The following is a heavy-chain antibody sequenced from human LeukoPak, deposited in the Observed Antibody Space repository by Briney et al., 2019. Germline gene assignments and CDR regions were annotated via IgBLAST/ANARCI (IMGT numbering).Heavy chain of an antibody. V-gene: IGHV2-5*01. Sequence: SGPTLVNPTQTLTLTCTFSGFSLNATGVGVGWIRQPPGKALEWLALIYWNDDKRYSPSLKSRLTITKDTSKNQVVLTMTNMDPVDTATYYCAHRREGLNAFDIWGQGTMVTVSS. J-gene: IGHJ3*02. CDR1: GFSLNATGVG. CDR2: IYWNDDK. CDR3: AHRREGLNAFDI.